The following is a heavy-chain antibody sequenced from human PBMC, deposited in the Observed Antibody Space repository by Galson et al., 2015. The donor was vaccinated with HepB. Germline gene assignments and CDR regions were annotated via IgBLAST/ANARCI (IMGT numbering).Heavy chain of an antibody. CDR2: MSGNGDST. CDR3: ARGRQLDP. CDR1: GFTFKNYA. J-gene: IGHJ5*02. V-gene: IGHV3-23*01. Sequence: SLRLSCAASGFTFKNYAMSWVRQAPGRGLEWVSTMSGNGDSTYYADSVKGRFTTSIDNSKNTLYLQMDSLRAEDTAVYYCARGRQLDPWGQGTLVTVSS. D-gene: IGHD3-16*01.